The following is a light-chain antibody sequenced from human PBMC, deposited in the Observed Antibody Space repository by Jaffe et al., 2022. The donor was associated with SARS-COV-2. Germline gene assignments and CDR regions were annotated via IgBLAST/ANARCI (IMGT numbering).Light chain of an antibody. CDR1: QGVSSSD. Sequence: EVVLTQSPGTLSLSPGERAALSCRASQGVSSSDLAWYQQKPGQAPRLLIYGASNRATGIPDRFSGSGSGTDFTLTISRLEPEDFAMYYCQQYGASPFTFGPGTKVDLK. J-gene: IGKJ3*01. CDR2: GAS. V-gene: IGKV3-20*01. CDR3: QQYGASPFT.